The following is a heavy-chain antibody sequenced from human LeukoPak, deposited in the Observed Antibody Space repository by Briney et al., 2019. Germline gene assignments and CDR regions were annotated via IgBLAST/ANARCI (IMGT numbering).Heavy chain of an antibody. CDR1: GYSISSGYH. Sequence: SETLSLTCTVSGYSISSGYHWGWIRQPPGKGLEWIGSIYHSGSTYYNPSPKSRVTISVDTSKNQFSLKLRSVTAADTAVYYCARDWEYCTNGVCYALDYWGQGTLVTVSS. D-gene: IGHD2-8*01. CDR3: ARDWEYCTNGVCYALDY. V-gene: IGHV4-38-2*02. CDR2: IYHSGST. J-gene: IGHJ4*02.